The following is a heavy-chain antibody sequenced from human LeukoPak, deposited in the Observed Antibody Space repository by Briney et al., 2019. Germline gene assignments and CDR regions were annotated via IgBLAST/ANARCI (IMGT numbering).Heavy chain of an antibody. CDR2: ISGSGGST. CDR1: GFTFSSYA. V-gene: IGHV3-23*01. Sequence: PGGSLRLSCAASGFTFSSYAMSWVRQAPGKGLEWVSAISGSGGSTYYADSVKGRFTISRDNSKNTLYLQMNSLRAEDTAVYYCEGRIAAAGKHVDYWGQGTLVTVSS. J-gene: IGHJ4*02. D-gene: IGHD6-13*01. CDR3: EGRIAAAGKHVDY.